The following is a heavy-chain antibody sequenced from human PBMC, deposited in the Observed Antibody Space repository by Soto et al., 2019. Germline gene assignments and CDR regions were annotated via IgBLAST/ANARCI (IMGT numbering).Heavy chain of an antibody. CDR2: ISGSGGST. D-gene: IGHD3-16*01. J-gene: IGHJ4*02. Sequence: PGGSLRLSCAASGFTFSSYAMRWVRQAPGKGLEWVSAISGSGGSTYYADSVKGRFTISRDNSKNTLYLQMNSLRAEDTAVYYCAKDSADYVDNDFDYSGQGAVVTVSA. V-gene: IGHV3-23*01. CDR1: GFTFSSYA. CDR3: AKDSADYVDNDFDY.